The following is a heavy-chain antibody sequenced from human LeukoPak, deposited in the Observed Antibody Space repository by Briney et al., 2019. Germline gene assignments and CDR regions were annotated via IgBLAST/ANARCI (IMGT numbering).Heavy chain of an antibody. CDR2: IRYDGSNK. J-gene: IGHJ3*02. V-gene: IGHV3-30*02. CDR1: GFTFSSYG. D-gene: IGHD6-6*01. Sequence: GGSLRLSCAASGFTFSSYGMHWVRQAPGKGLEWVAFIRYDGSNKYYADSVKGRFTISRDNSKNTLYLQMNSLRAEDTAVYYCARVASSSDAFDIWGQGTMVTVSS. CDR3: ARVASSSDAFDI.